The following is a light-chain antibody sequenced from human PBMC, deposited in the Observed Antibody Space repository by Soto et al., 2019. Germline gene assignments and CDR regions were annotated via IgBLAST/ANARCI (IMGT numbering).Light chain of an antibody. Sequence: EIVMTQSPATLSVSPGERATLSCRASQSVSSNLAWYQQKPGQPPRLLIYGASTRATGIPARFSGSGSGTEFTLTISSLQSEDFAVYYCQQNNKWPPTFGGGTNVEIK. CDR3: QQNNKWPPT. CDR1: QSVSSN. V-gene: IGKV3-15*01. J-gene: IGKJ4*01. CDR2: GAS.